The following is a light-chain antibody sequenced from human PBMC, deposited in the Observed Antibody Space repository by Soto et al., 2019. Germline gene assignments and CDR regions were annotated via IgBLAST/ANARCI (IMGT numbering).Light chain of an antibody. CDR1: SSDIGNYNR. J-gene: IGLJ1*01. CDR2: EVS. CDR3: NSYTTTSTSV. Sequence: QSVLTQPASVSGSPGQSIAISCAGTSSDIGNYNRVSWYQQYPGKAPKLLIYEVSNRPSGVSDRFSGSKSGNTASLTISGLQAEDEADYYCNSYTTTSTSVFGTGTKVTGL. V-gene: IGLV2-14*01.